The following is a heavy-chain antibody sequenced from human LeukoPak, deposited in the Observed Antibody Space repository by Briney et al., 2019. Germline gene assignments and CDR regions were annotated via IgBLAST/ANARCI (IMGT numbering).Heavy chain of an antibody. CDR1: GFSFTTYW. V-gene: IGHV3-7*01. J-gene: IGHJ3*02. Sequence: GGSLRLSCAASGFSFTTYWMTWVRQAPGKGLQWVANINEDGSVKYYVDSVKGRFTISRDNTKNSLYLQMDTLRAEDTAVYYCARDGYCSGGSCYHDAFDIWGQGTMVTVSS. CDR3: ARDGYCSGGSCYHDAFDI. D-gene: IGHD2-15*01. CDR2: INEDGSVK.